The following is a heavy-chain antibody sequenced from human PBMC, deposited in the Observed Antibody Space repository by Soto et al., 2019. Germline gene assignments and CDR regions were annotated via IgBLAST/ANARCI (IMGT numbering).Heavy chain of an antibody. Sequence: SETLSLTCTVSGGSISSADYYWSWIRQPPGKGLEWIGYIYYSGSTYYNPSLKSRVTISVDTSKNQFSLKLSSVTAADTAVYYCARVRYFDWSRFDYWGQGTLVTVSS. J-gene: IGHJ4*02. D-gene: IGHD3-9*01. V-gene: IGHV4-30-4*01. CDR2: IYYSGST. CDR3: ARVRYFDWSRFDY. CDR1: GGSISSADYY.